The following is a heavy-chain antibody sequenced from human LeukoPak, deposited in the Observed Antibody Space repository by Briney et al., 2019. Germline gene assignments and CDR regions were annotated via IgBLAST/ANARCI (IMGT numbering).Heavy chain of an antibody. D-gene: IGHD2-15*01. Sequence: SETLSLTCAVYGGSFSPYYWSWIRQSPRKGLEWIAEIDHRGDTNYNPSVKSRVTISIDTSKNQFSLKLSSVTAADTAVYYCARGDIVVVVAATETGWFDPWGQGTLVTVSS. CDR1: GGSFSPYY. CDR3: ARGDIVVVVAATETGWFDP. CDR2: IDHRGDT. J-gene: IGHJ5*02. V-gene: IGHV4-34*01.